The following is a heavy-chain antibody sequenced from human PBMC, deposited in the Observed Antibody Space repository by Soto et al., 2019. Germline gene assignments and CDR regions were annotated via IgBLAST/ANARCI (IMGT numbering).Heavy chain of an antibody. CDR2: IGFDGDT. V-gene: IGHV3-13*04. Sequence: PGGLLRLCCAASGFTSSKHGMHRVSQVKGKGLEWVSVIGFDGDTYYPDSVKGRFTISREKAKNSLYLHMTNLRAGDTAMYYCARGRYRGNSYYYYGVGVWGQGTMVTGSS. CDR3: ARGRYRGNSYYYYGVGV. D-gene: IGHD3-10*01. CDR1: GFTSSKHG. J-gene: IGHJ6*02.